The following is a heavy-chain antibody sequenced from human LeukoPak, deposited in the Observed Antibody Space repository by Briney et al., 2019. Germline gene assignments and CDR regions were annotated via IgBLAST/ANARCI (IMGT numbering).Heavy chain of an antibody. D-gene: IGHD3-16*01. CDR1: GYSISSGYY. Sequence: SETLSLTCTVSGYSISSGYYRGWIRQPPGKGLEWIGYFHNSGTSTYNPSLKSRVTISADTSKNQFSLKLNSLTTADTAVYCTRGAGWLIDYWGQGILVTVSS. CDR2: FHNSGTS. CDR3: TRGAGWLIDY. J-gene: IGHJ4*02. V-gene: IGHV4-38-2*02.